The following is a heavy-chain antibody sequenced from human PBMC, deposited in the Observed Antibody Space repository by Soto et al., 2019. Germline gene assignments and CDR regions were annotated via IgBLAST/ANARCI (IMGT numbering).Heavy chain of an antibody. Sequence: QVQLVQSGAEVKKPGSSVKVTCKASGGTFSSNAISWVRQAPGQGLEWMGGIIPIFGTAHYAQKFQGRVTITADESTSTASMELSSLTSEDTAVYYCATGGGGDSSAPRFYFEFWRQGTLVTVSS. CDR3: ATGGGGDSSAPRFYFEF. D-gene: IGHD5-18*01. V-gene: IGHV1-69*12. J-gene: IGHJ4*02. CDR2: IIPIFGTA. CDR1: GGTFSSNA.